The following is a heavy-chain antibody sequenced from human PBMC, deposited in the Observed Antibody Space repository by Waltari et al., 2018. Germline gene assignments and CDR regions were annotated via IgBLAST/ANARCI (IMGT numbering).Heavy chain of an antibody. CDR1: GYSISRGYY. CDR3: ARVPMVRGVLAFMDV. D-gene: IGHD3-10*01. J-gene: IGHJ6*02. Sequence: QVQLQESGPGLVKPSETLSLTCAVSGYSISRGYYWGWIRQPPGKGLVWIGNIYHNGSTDYNPSLKSPGTTSVDTAKSQCALKRSSVTAADTAVYYCARVPMVRGVLAFMDVWGQGTTVTVSS. V-gene: IGHV4-38-2*01. CDR2: IYHNGST.